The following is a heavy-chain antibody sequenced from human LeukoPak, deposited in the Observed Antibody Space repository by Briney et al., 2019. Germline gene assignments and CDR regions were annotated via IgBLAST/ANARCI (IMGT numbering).Heavy chain of an antibody. CDR3: ARDRGSDASAFDI. Sequence: PSETLSLTCTVSGGSISSSSYYWGWIRQPPGKGLEWVGSIYYSGSTYYNPSLKSRATISVDRSKNQFSLKLSSVTAADTAVYYCARDRGSDASAFDIWGQGTMVTVSS. V-gene: IGHV4-39*07. D-gene: IGHD1-26*01. J-gene: IGHJ3*02. CDR1: GGSISSSSYY. CDR2: IYYSGST.